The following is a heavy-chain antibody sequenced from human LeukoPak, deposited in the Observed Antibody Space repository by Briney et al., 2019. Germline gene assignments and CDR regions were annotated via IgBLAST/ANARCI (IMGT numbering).Heavy chain of an antibody. CDR2: ISANGFTT. Sequence: PGGSLRPSCAASGFTFSSNAMTWVRQAPGKGLEWVSTISANGFTTYYADSVRGRFTISRDNSKDTLYLQIDSLSAEDTAIYYCAKSPVTPRIFGVAMYYFDYWGQGTLVTVSS. CDR3: AKSPVTPRIFGVAMYYFDY. CDR1: GFTFSSNA. V-gene: IGHV3-23*01. J-gene: IGHJ4*02. D-gene: IGHD3-3*01.